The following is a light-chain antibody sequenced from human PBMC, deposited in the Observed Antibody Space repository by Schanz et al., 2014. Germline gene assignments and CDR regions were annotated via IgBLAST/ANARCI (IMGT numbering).Light chain of an antibody. Sequence: QSALTQPPSASGSPGQSVTISCTGTSNDIGRYDFVSWYQQHPGKAPKLMIYAVNKRPSGVPDRFSGSKSGNTASLTVSGLQAEDEADYHCSSYADNNKELFGGGTKLTVL. V-gene: IGLV2-8*01. CDR1: SNDIGRYDF. J-gene: IGLJ3*02. CDR2: AVN. CDR3: SSYADNNKEL.